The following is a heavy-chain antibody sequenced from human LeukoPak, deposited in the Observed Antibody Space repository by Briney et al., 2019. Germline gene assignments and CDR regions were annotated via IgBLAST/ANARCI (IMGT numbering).Heavy chain of an antibody. CDR1: GFTFSSYG. J-gene: IGHJ4*02. V-gene: IGHV3-33*06. CDR2: IWYDGSNK. Sequence: GGSLRLSCAASGFTFSSYGMHWVRQAPGKGLEWVAVIWYDGSNKYYADSVKGRFTISRDNSKNTLYLQMNSLRAEDTAVYYGAKGIRSSSWYGIIDYWGQGTLVTVSS. CDR3: AKGIRSSSWYGIIDY. D-gene: IGHD6-13*01.